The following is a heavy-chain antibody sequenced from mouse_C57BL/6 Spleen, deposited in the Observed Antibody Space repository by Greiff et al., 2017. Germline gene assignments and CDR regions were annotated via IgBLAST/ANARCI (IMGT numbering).Heavy chain of an antibody. CDR1: GFTFSSYG. V-gene: IGHV5-6*01. Sequence: EVQGVESGGDLVKPGGSLKLSCAASGFTFSSYGMSWVRQTPGKRLEWVATISSGGSYTYYPDSVKGRFTISRDNTKNTLYLQRSSLKSEDTAMYYWARHWDYYAMDYWGQGTSVTVSS. D-gene: IGHD4-1*01. CDR3: ARHWDYYAMDY. J-gene: IGHJ4*01. CDR2: ISSGGSYT.